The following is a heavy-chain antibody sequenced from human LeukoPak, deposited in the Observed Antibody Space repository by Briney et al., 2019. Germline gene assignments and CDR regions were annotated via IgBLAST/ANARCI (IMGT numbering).Heavy chain of an antibody. CDR1: GGSISSGGHY. J-gene: IGHJ4*02. Sequence: SETLSLTCTVSGGSISSGGHYWSWIRQHPAKGLEWIGYIYYSGSAYYNPSLESRVTISIDTSKNQFSLKLTSVTAADTAVYFCARGTLRLFDYWGQGTLVTVSS. CDR3: ARGTLRLFDY. V-gene: IGHV4-31*03. CDR2: IYYSGSA. D-gene: IGHD5/OR15-5a*01.